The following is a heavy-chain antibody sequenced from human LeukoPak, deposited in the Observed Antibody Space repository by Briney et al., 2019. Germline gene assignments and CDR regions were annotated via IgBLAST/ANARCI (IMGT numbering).Heavy chain of an antibody. V-gene: IGHV1-8*01. D-gene: IGHD7-27*01. CDR1: GYTFTSYD. CDR2: MNPNSGNT. J-gene: IGHJ4*02. CDR3: ARDPPWDWGWDY. Sequence: ASVKVSCKASGYTFTSYDINWVRQATGQGLEWMGWMNPNSGNTGYAQKFQGRVTMTRNTSISTAYMELSSLRAEDTAVYYCARDPPWDWGWDYWGQGTLVTVSS.